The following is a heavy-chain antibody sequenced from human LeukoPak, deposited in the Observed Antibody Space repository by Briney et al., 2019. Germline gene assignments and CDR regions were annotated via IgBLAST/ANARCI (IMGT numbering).Heavy chain of an antibody. J-gene: IGHJ3*01. V-gene: IGHV3-7*01. CDR3: AKEPRWEELHSFDV. D-gene: IGHD1-7*01. CDR1: EFTFSSYW. Sequence: SGGSLRLSCAASEFTFSSYWMSWVRQAPGKGLEWVANIKQDGSEKYYVDSVKGRFTISRDNAKNSLYLQMNSLRAEDTAVYYCAKEPRWEELHSFDVWGPGTMVTVSS. CDR2: IKQDGSEK.